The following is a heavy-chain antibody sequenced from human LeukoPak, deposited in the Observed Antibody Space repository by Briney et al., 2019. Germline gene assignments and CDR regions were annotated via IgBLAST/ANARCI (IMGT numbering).Heavy chain of an antibody. CDR2: ISYDGSNK. Sequence: GGSLRLSCAASGFTFSSYATHWVRQAPGKGLEWVAVISYDGSNKYYADSVKGRFTISRDNSKNTLYLQMNSLRPEDTAVYYCARDSGSHDAFDIWGQGTMVTVSS. D-gene: IGHD1-26*01. CDR1: GFTFSSYA. J-gene: IGHJ3*02. CDR3: ARDSGSHDAFDI. V-gene: IGHV3-30*04.